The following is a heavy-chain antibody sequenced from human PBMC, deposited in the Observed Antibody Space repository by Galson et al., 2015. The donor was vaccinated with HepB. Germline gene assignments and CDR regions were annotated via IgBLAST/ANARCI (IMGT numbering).Heavy chain of an antibody. CDR3: ARGGGYYDDSGYHIDAFDI. CDR1: GYRFTDQF. D-gene: IGHD3-22*01. V-gene: IGHV1-8*02. CDR2: MNPRSGNT. Sequence: SVKVSCKAFGYRFTDQFIHWVRQAPGQGLEWMVWMNPRSGNTGYAREFKGRVTVTRNTSISTAYMELSSLSSDDTAVYYCARGGGYYDDSGYHIDAFDIWGQGTMVSVSS. J-gene: IGHJ3*02.